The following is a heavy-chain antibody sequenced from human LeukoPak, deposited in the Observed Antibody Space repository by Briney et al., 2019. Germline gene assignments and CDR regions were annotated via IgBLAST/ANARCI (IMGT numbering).Heavy chain of an antibody. Sequence: GRSLRLSCAASGFTFSSYGMHWVRQAPGKGLEWVTVISNDGSEKYYADSVKGRFTISRDNSKNTVYLQMNSLRPDDTAVYYCAKEGRYGEYLHYWGQGTVVTVSS. J-gene: IGHJ4*02. CDR2: ISNDGSEK. CDR3: AKEGRYGEYLHY. D-gene: IGHD4-17*01. CDR1: GFTFSSYG. V-gene: IGHV3-30*18.